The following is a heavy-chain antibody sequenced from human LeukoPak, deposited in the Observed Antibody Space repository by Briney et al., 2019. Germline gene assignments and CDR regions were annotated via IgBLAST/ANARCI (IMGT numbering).Heavy chain of an antibody. J-gene: IGHJ4*02. Sequence: ASVKVSCKASGYTFTGYYMHWVRQAPGQGLECMGWINPNSGYTNYAQKFQGRVTLTRDTSIGTAYMELSRLGSDDSAVYYCAKDLGDGGYNTFDYWGQGTLVTVSS. V-gene: IGHV1-2*02. CDR1: GYTFTGYY. D-gene: IGHD5-24*01. CDR3: AKDLGDGGYNTFDY. CDR2: INPNSGYT.